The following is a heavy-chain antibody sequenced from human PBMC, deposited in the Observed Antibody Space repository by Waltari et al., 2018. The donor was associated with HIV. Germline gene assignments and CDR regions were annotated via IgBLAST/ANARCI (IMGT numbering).Heavy chain of an antibody. V-gene: IGHV3-33*01. J-gene: IGHJ4*02. Sequence: QVQLVESGGGVVQPGRSLRLSCAASGFTFSSYGMHWVRQAPGKGLEWVAVIWYDGSNKYYADSVKGRFTISRDNSKNTLYLQMNSLRAEDTAVYYCARDKWVQEYYFDYWGQGTLVTVSS. D-gene: IGHD5-18*01. CDR3: ARDKWVQEYYFDY. CDR1: GFTFSSYG. CDR2: IWYDGSNK.